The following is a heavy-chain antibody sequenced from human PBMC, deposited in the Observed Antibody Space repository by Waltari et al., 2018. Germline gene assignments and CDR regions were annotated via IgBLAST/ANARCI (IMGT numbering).Heavy chain of an antibody. CDR2: MNPNSGNT. CDR1: GYTFTGYY. CDR3: ARVRGIAARPWDY. Sequence: QVQLVQSGAEVKKPGASVKVSCKASGYTFTGYYMHWVRQATGQGLEWMGWMNPNSGNTGYAQKFQGRVTMTRNTSISTAYMELSSLRSEDTAVYYCARVRGIAARPWDYWGQGTLVTVSS. V-gene: IGHV1-8*02. D-gene: IGHD6-6*01. J-gene: IGHJ4*02.